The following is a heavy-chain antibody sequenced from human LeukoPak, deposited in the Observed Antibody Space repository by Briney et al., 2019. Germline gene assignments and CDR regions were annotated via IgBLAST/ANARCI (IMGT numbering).Heavy chain of an antibody. J-gene: IGHJ4*02. CDR1: GFTFSSYS. V-gene: IGHV3-21*01. D-gene: IGHD1-26*01. CDR2: VSSSSSYI. CDR3: ARKRSMGFDY. Sequence: GGSLRLSCAASGFTFSSYSMNWVRQAPGKGLEWVSSVSSSSSYIYYADSVKGRFTISRDNAKNSLYLQMNSLRAEDTAVYYCARKRSMGFDYWGQGTLVTVSS.